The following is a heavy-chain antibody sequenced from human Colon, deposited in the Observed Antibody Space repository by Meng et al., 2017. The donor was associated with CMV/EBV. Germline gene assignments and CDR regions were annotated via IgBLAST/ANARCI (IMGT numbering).Heavy chain of an antibody. V-gene: IGHV3-7*01. J-gene: IGHJ3*02. CDR1: GLSFSNFW. Sequence: GESLKISCAASGLSFSNFWMSWVCQTPGKGLEWVASIQQDGSLTYYVDSVKGRFTISRDNAKKSLSLEMNNVRAEDTAVYYCVRTAVFEGIVHDAFDIWGQGTLVTVSS. CDR3: VRTAVFEGIVHDAFDI. D-gene: IGHD3-3*01. CDR2: IQQDGSLT.